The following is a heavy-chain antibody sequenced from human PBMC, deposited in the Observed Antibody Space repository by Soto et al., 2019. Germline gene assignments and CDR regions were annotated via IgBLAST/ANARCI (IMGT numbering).Heavy chain of an antibody. V-gene: IGHV3-23*01. CDR3: AKDPLQLVSGLFDP. D-gene: IGHD3-10*01. Sequence: PGGSLRLSCAASGFTFSSYSMNWVRQAPGKGLDWVSTITGDGLTTYDADSVKGRFTISRDNSKSTLYLQLISLRVDDTAVYYCAKDPLQLVSGLFDPWGQGTLVTVSS. J-gene: IGHJ5*02. CDR1: GFTFSSYS. CDR2: ITGDGLTT.